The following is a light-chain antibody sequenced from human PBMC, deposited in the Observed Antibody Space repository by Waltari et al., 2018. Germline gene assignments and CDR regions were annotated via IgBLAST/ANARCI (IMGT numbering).Light chain of an antibody. J-gene: IGLJ2*01. CDR1: GSNLGAGYD. CDR3: QSYDTSLSVI. CDR2: GVN. V-gene: IGLV1-40*01. Sequence: QSVLPQPPPVSGAPGKRVTIPCTGSGSNLGAGYDVHRYQQPPGKPPKLLSHGVNNRPPGGPDRFSGSQPGTSASLAITGLQAEDEADYFCQSYDTSLSVIFGGGTKLTVL.